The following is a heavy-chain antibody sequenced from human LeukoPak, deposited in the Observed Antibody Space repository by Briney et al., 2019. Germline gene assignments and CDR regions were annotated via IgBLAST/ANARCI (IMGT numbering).Heavy chain of an antibody. V-gene: IGHV3-11*04. D-gene: IGHD6-19*01. Sequence: GGSLRLSCAASGFTFSDYYMSWIRQAPGKGLEWVSYISSSGSTIYYADSVKGRFTISRDNSKNTLYLQMNSLRAEDTAVYYCAKDHEWLVLYYYYYMDVWGKGTTVTISS. CDR3: AKDHEWLVLYYYYYMDV. J-gene: IGHJ6*03. CDR2: ISSSGSTI. CDR1: GFTFSDYY.